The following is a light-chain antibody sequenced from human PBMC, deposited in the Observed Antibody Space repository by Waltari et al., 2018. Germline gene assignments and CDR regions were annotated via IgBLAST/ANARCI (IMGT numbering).Light chain of an antibody. J-gene: IGLJ3*02. CDR3: NSYTSISTLV. CDR2: EVS. V-gene: IGLV2-14*01. Sequence: QSALTQPASVSGSPGQSITISCTGTSRDVGGSNYVSWYQQYPGKAPKLMIFEVSNRPSGVSNRFSGSKSGNTASLTISGLQAEDEADYYCNSYTSISTLVFGGGTKLTVL. CDR1: SRDVGGSNY.